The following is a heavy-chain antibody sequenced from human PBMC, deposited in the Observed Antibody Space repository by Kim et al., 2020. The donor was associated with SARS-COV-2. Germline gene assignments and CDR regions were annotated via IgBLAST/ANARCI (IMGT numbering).Heavy chain of an antibody. Sequence: GTNYAQKFQGRVTMTRDTSISTAYMELSRLRSDDTAVYYCARGHAGDQRNWGQGTLVTVSS. D-gene: IGHD2-21*02. V-gene: IGHV1-2*02. J-gene: IGHJ4*02. CDR3: ARGHAGDQRN. CDR2: GT.